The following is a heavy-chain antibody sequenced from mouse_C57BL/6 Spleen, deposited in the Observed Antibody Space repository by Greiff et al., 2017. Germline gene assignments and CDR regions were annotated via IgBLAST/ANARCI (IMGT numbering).Heavy chain of an antibody. CDR2: INPSNGGT. Sequence: QVQLQQPGTELVKPGASVKLSCKASGYTFTSYWMHWVQQRPGQGLEWIGNINPSNGGTNYNEKFKSKTTLTVDKSSSTGYLQLSSLTSEDSAFYYCARGGKNDPFAYWGQGTLVTVSA. J-gene: IGHJ3*01. V-gene: IGHV1-53*01. CDR1: GYTFTSYW. CDR3: ARGGKNDPFAY.